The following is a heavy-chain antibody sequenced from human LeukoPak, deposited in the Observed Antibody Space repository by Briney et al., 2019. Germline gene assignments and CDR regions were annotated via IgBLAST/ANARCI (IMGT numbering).Heavy chain of an antibody. J-gene: IGHJ5*02. Sequence: ASVKVSCKASGYTFTGYYMHWVRQAPGQGLEWMGWINPNSGGTNYAQKFQGRVTMTRDTSISTAYMELSRLRSDDTAGYYCAREGSGYGNWFDPWGQGTLVTVSS. CDR2: INPNSGGT. CDR1: GYTFTGYY. D-gene: IGHD5-18*01. CDR3: AREGSGYGNWFDP. V-gene: IGHV1-2*02.